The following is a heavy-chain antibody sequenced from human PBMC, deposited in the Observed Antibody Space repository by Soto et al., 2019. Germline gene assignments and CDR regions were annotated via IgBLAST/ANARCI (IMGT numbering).Heavy chain of an antibody. CDR2: VYYSGST. CDR3: GRLEGLATISYYFDY. V-gene: IGHV4-39*01. J-gene: IGHJ4*02. D-gene: IGHD1-1*01. CDR1: GGSVSSSSYY. Sequence: SETLPLTCTVSGGSVSSSSYYWGWVRQPPGKGLEWIGSVYYSGSTYYNPSLESRVTISVDKSKNQSSLKLVSLSAADTVVYYCGRLEGLATISYYFDYWGQGALVTVSS.